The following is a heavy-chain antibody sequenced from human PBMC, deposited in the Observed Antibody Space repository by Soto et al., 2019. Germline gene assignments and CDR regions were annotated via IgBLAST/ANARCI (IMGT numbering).Heavy chain of an antibody. J-gene: IGHJ4*02. CDR1: GYTFTGYY. CDR2: INPNSGGT. CDR3: AREGPLYDSSGYYSDY. Sequence: ASVKVSCKASGYTFTGYYMHWVRQAPGQGLEWMGWINPNSGGTNYAQKFQGRVTMTRDTSISTAYMELSRLRSDDTAVYYCAREGPLYDSSGYYSDYWGQGTLVTVSS. D-gene: IGHD3-22*01. V-gene: IGHV1-2*02.